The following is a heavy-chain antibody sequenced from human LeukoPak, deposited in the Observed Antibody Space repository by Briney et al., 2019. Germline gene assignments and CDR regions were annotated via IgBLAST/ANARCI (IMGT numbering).Heavy chain of an antibody. CDR3: ALGYCSSTSCSRGAFDI. V-gene: IGHV1-18*01. D-gene: IGHD2-2*01. J-gene: IGHJ3*02. CDR2: ISAYNGNT. Sequence: ASVKVSCKAPGYTFTGYGISWVRQAPGQGLEWMGWISAYNGNTNYAQKLQGRVTMTTDTSTSTAYMELRSLRSDDTAVYYCALGYCSSTSCSRGAFDIWGQGTMVTVSS. CDR1: GYTFTGYG.